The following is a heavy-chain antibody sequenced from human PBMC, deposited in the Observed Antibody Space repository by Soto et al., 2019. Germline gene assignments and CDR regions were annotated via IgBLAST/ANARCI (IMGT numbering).Heavy chain of an antibody. Sequence: QVQLQESGPGLVKPSQTLSLTCTVSGGSISSGGYYWSWIRQHPGKGLEWIGYIYYSGSTYYNPSLKSRVTISVDTSKNQFSLKLSSVTAADTAVYYCARGSPVTMVRGVSCAFDIWGQGTMVTVSS. V-gene: IGHV4-31*03. D-gene: IGHD3-10*01. J-gene: IGHJ3*02. CDR2: IYYSGST. CDR1: GGSISSGGYY. CDR3: ARGSPVTMVRGVSCAFDI.